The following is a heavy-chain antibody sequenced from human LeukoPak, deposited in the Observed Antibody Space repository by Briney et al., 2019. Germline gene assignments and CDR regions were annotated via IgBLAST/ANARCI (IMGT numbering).Heavy chain of an antibody. Sequence: PSETLSLTCTVSGGSISSSSYYWGWIRQPPGKGLEWIGSIYYSGSTYYNPSLKSRVTISVDTSKNRFPLKLSSETAADTAVYYCARASVVPTYYYYYYMDVWGKGTTVTVSS. V-gene: IGHV4-39*06. J-gene: IGHJ6*03. CDR2: IYYSGST. CDR1: GGSISSSSYY. CDR3: ARASVVPTYYYYYYMDV. D-gene: IGHD2-15*01.